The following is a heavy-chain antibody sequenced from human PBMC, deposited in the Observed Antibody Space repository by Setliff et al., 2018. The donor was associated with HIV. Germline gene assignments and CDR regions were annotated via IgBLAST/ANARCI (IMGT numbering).Heavy chain of an antibody. D-gene: IGHD3-16*01. V-gene: IGHV3-30*02. J-gene: IGHJ4*02. CDR3: AKDQGRVNDH. CDR1: GFTFSYFG. CDR2: IQYDGRKN. Sequence: GGSLRLSCAASGFTFSYFGMHWVRQAPGKGLEWVAFIQYDGRKNNYADSVKGRFTISRDNSRNTVFLQMNNLRTEDTAVYYCAKDQGRVNDHWGLGTLVTVSS.